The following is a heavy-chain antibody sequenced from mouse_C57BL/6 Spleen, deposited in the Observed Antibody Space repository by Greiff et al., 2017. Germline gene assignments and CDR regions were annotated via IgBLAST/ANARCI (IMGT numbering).Heavy chain of an antibody. V-gene: IGHV1-54*01. CDR2: INPGSGGT. D-gene: IGHD2-4*01. CDR1: GFAFTNYL. CDR3: ARGIYYDYERGFDY. Sequence: QVQLQQSGAELVRPGTSVKVSCKASGFAFTNYLIAWVKQRPGQGLEWIGVINPGSGGTNYNEKFKGKATLTADKSSSTAYMQLSSLTSEDTAVYFCARGIYYDYERGFDYWGQGTTRTVSS. J-gene: IGHJ2*01.